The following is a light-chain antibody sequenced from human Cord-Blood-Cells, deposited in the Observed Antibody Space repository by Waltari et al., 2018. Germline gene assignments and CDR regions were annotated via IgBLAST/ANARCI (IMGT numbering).Light chain of an antibody. CDR1: QSVSSSY. J-gene: IGKJ1*01. V-gene: IGKV3-20*01. Sequence: EIVLTQSPGTLSFSLGERATLSCRASQSVSSSYLAWYQQKPGQAPRLLIYGASSRATGIPDRFSGSGSGTDFTHTISRLEPEDFAVYYCQQYGSSRTFGQGTKVEIK. CDR3: QQYGSSRT. CDR2: GAS.